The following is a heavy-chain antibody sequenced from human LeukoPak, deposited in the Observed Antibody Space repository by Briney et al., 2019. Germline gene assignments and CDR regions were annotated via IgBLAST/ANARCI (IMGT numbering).Heavy chain of an antibody. CDR2: ISSSSSTI. V-gene: IGHV3-48*04. Sequence: GGSLRLSCAASGLTFSSYSMNWVRQAPGKGLEWVSYISSSSSTIYYADSVKGRFTISRDNAKNSLYLQMNSLRAEDTAVYYCARDLKRTMSDHDYWGQGTLVTVSS. D-gene: IGHD3-10*02. CDR1: GLTFSSYS. J-gene: IGHJ4*02. CDR3: ARDLKRTMSDHDY.